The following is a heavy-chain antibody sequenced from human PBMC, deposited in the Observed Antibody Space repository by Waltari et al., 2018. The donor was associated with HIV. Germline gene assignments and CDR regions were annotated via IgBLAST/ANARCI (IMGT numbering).Heavy chain of an antibody. CDR3: ARGVHLLLPKGGWFDP. Sequence: QVQLVESGGGVVQPGRSLRLSCAASGFTFSSYTMHWVRRAPGKGLEWVAVISYDGSNKHYADSVKGRFTISRDNSKNTLYLQMNSLRPEDTAVYLCARGVHLLLPKGGWFDPWGQGTLVTVSS. V-gene: IGHV3-30*04. D-gene: IGHD1-26*01. CDR1: GFTFSSYT. CDR2: ISYDGSNK. J-gene: IGHJ5*02.